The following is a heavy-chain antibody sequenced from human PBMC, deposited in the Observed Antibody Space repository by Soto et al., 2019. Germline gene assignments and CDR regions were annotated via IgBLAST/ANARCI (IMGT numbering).Heavy chain of an antibody. V-gene: IGHV4-31*03. CDR3: ARDPRWQNNYYYYGMDV. D-gene: IGHD4-17*01. J-gene: IGHJ6*02. CDR2: IYYSGST. Sequence: QVQLQESGPGLVKPSQTLSLTCTVSGGSISSGGYYWSWIRQHPGKGLEWIGYIYYSGSTYYNPSLKIRVTISVDTSKNQLSLKLSSVTAADTAVYYCARDPRWQNNYYYYGMDVWGQGTTVTVSS. CDR1: GGSISSGGYY.